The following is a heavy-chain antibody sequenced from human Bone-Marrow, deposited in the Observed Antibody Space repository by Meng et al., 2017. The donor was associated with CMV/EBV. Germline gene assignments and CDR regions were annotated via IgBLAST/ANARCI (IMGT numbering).Heavy chain of an antibody. CDR3: AKSETYCGGDCYSDY. CDR2: ISSSSATT. CDR1: GFTLSNYA. J-gene: IGHJ4*02. D-gene: IGHD2-21*02. Sequence: SGFTLSNYAVTWIRQATGKGREWVSAISSSSATTYYADSVKERFTISRDDSKTTLYLQMNSLRAEDTAIYYCAKSETYCGGDCYSDYWGQGTLVTVSS. V-gene: IGHV3-23*01.